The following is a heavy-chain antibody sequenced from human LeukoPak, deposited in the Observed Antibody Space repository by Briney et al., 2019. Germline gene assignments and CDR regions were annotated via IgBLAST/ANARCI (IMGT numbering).Heavy chain of an antibody. V-gene: IGHV4-61*05. D-gene: IGHD1-26*01. CDR2: IYYSGST. J-gene: IGHJ4*02. CDR3: ARLSGSEDY. Sequence: PSETLSLTCTVSGGSISSSSYYWGWIRQPPGKGLEWIGYIYYSGSTNYNPSLKSRVTISVDTSKNQFSLKLSSVTAADTAVYYCARLSGSEDYWGQGTLVTVSS. CDR1: GGSISSSSYY.